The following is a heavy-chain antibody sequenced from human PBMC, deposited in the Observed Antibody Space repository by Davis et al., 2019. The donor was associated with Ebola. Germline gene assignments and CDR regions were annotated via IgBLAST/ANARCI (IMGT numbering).Heavy chain of an antibody. J-gene: IGHJ6*02. CDR1: GFTFSSYW. Sequence: GESLKISCAASGFTFSSYWMSWVRQAPGKGLEWVANIKQDGSEKYYVDSVKGRFTISRDNAKDTLYLQMNSLRAEDTAVYYCASGMYYYGSEAFYGMDVWGRGTTVTVSS. D-gene: IGHD3-10*01. CDR2: IKQDGSEK. CDR3: ASGMYYYGSEAFYGMDV. V-gene: IGHV3-7*01.